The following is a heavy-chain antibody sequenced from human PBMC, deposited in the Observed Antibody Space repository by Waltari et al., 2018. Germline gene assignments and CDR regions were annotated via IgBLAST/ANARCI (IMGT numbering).Heavy chain of an antibody. D-gene: IGHD5-18*01. CDR2: FSGSGRSR. CDR1: GFPFTDYG. CDR3: AKDLQRLGGYNVFDS. V-gene: IGHV3-23*01. Sequence: EVQLLESGGGLVQTGGSLRLSCVASGFPFTDYGIHWVRQAPGKGREWVSGFSGSGRSRNYLDSVKGRFTISRDNSQQTLYLLMTGLRAEDTAIYYCAKDLQRLGGYNVFDSWGQGTQVTVSS. J-gene: IGHJ4*02.